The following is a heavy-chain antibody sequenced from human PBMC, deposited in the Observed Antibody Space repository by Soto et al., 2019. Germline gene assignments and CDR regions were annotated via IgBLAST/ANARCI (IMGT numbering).Heavy chain of an antibody. J-gene: IGHJ5*02. Sequence: ASVKVSCKASGYTFTTYDINWVRQAPGQGLEWMGWMYPNRTNTGYAEKFQGRVTMTRDTSISTAYMELSSLRYDDTAVYYCVRGVFLPHDHVIIAPPTLGSAPGGKEPLVTAPS. CDR3: VRGVFLPHDHVIIAPPTLGSAP. V-gene: IGHV1-8*01. CDR2: MYPNRTNT. D-gene: IGHD1-1*01. CDR1: GYTFTTYD.